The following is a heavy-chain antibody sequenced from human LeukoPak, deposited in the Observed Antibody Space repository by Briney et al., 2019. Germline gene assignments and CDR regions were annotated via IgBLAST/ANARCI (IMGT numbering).Heavy chain of an antibody. D-gene: IGHD1-26*01. J-gene: IGHJ6*03. V-gene: IGHV4-38-2*01. Sequence: SSETLSLTCAVDGGSFSGDYWGWIRQPPGKGLEWVGSIYHSGSTYYNPSLKSRVTISVDTSKNQFSLKLSSVTAADTAVYYCARVSVGATTFYYYYMDVWGKGTTVTVSS. CDR2: IYHSGST. CDR1: GGSFSGDY. CDR3: ARVSVGATTFYYYYMDV.